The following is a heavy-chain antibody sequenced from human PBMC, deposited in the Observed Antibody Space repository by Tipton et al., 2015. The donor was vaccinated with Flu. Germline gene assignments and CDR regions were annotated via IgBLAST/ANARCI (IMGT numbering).Heavy chain of an antibody. CDR1: GLTFNTYW. V-gene: IGHV3-7*01. Sequence: SLRLSCAASGLTFNTYWMHWVRQAPGKGLGWVANIKPDGSEKHYVDSVKGRFTISRDNAKNSLYLQMNSLRAEDTAVYYCASHFDYWGQGTLVTVSS. CDR2: IKPDGSEK. CDR3: ASHFDY. J-gene: IGHJ4*02.